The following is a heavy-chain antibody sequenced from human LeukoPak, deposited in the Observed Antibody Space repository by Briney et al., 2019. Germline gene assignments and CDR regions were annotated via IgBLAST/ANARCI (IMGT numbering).Heavy chain of an antibody. D-gene: IGHD2-15*01. V-gene: IGHV3-23*01. CDR1: GFTFSSDA. CDR3: AKAPPVFDSGCSGGSRYSSG. J-gene: IGHJ4*02. CDR2: ISGSGGST. Sequence: LTGGALRLSCAASGFTFSSDAMSWGRQAPGKGLGWVSAISGSGGSTYYADSVKGRFTISRDNSKHTLYLQMHRLRAEDTAVYSCAKAPPVFDSGCSGGSRYSSGWGQGTLVTVSS.